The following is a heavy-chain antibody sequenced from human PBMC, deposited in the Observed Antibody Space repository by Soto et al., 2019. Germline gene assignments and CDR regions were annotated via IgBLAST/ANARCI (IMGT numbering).Heavy chain of an antibody. CDR3: ATSDATGFDP. D-gene: IGHD4-17*01. CDR2: IKVDSGYT. J-gene: IGHJ5*02. Sequence: QLQLVQSAAEVKKPGASVRVSCKAYGYPFIKYGISWIRQAPEQGLEWMGWIKVDSGYTNYAQKFQGRVTMTADTSSDTPFMELRSLRRDDTAVYFCATSDATGFDPWCQGTLVSVSS. CDR1: GYPFIKYG. V-gene: IGHV1-18*04.